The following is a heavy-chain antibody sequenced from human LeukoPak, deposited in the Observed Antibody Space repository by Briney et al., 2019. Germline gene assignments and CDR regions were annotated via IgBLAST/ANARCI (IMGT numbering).Heavy chain of an antibody. Sequence: ASVKVSCKASGYTFTSYYMHWVRQAPGQGLEWMGIINPSGGSTSYAQKFQGRVTMTRGTSTSTVYMELSSLRSEDTAVYYCARDPQVVVAATPPTYYFDYWGQGTLVTVSS. CDR3: ARDPQVVVAATPPTYYFDY. J-gene: IGHJ4*02. CDR2: INPSGGST. CDR1: GYTFTSYY. D-gene: IGHD2-15*01. V-gene: IGHV1-46*03.